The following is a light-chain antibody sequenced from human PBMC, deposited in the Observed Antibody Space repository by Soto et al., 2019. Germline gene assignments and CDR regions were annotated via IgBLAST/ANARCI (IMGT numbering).Light chain of an antibody. CDR2: SAS. CDR1: QRISTF. CDR3: QHSYRLPLT. J-gene: IGKJ4*01. Sequence: DIQMTQSPSSLSAFVGDSVTITCHASQRISTFLNWYHQKPGKAPKLLIYSASYLQSGVPSNFSGSGSGTDFTLSIVTLQPEDFRTYFCQHSYRLPLTFGGGTKVEI. V-gene: IGKV1-39*01.